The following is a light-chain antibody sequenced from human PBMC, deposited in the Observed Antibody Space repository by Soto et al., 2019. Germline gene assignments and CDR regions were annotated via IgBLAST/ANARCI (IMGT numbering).Light chain of an antibody. CDR2: GAS. Sequence: EIVLTQSPGTLSLSPGERATLSCRASQSVSTNYLAWYQQKPGQAPRLLIFGASGRATGIPDRFSGSGSGTDFTLTITRLEPEDFAVYYCQQYDSSPFTFGPGTKVDIK. V-gene: IGKV3-20*01. CDR1: QSVSTNY. J-gene: IGKJ3*01. CDR3: QQYDSSPFT.